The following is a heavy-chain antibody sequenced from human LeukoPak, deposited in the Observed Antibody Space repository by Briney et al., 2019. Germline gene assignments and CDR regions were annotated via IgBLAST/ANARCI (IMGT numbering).Heavy chain of an antibody. CDR1: GLPSNTYS. D-gene: IGHD5-12*01. J-gene: IGHJ4*01. V-gene: IGHV3-48*01. CDR2: ISSNGGTV. Sequence: GGSLRLSCEASGLPSNTYSRIWVRQAPGEGLEWLSYISSNGGTVHYANSVEGPFTVSRDNARTSLYLQMDRVTVDETAVYLCVRVSPYEEGPWGQGTLVTVSP. CDR3: VRVSPYEEGP.